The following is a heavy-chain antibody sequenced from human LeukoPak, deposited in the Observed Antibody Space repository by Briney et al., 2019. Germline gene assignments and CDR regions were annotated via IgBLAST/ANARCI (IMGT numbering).Heavy chain of an antibody. J-gene: IGHJ4*02. D-gene: IGHD5-18*01. CDR3: ARSKDTAMFN. CDR2: IYSGGGT. CDR1: GFTVSSNY. V-gene: IGHV3-66*01. Sequence: GGSLRLSCAASGFTVSSNYMSWVRQAPGKGLEWVSVIYSGGGTYYADSVKGRFTISRDNAKNSLYLQMNSLRDEDTAVYYCARSKDTAMFNWGQGTLVTVSS.